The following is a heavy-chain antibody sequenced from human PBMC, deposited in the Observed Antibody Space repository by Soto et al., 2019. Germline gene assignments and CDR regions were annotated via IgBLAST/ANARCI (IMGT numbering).Heavy chain of an antibody. CDR1: GFTFSSYA. Sequence: PGGSLRLSCAASGFTFSSYAMHRVRQAPGKGLEWVAVISYDGSNKYYADSVKGRFTISRDNSKNTLYLQMNSLRAEDTAVYYCARSYGDYVVYYYYYGMDVWGQGTTVTVSS. CDR2: ISYDGSNK. V-gene: IGHV3-30-3*01. J-gene: IGHJ6*02. D-gene: IGHD4-17*01. CDR3: ARSYGDYVVYYYYYGMDV.